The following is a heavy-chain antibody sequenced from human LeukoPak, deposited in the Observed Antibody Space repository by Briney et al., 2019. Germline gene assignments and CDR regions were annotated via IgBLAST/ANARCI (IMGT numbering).Heavy chain of an antibody. CDR2: INPDGSEK. V-gene: IGHV3-7*01. J-gene: IGHJ1*01. CDR1: GFTFSGYW. CDR3: ARESTAGYNSSWYGFRN. Sequence: GGSLRLSCAASGFTFSGYWMSWVRQAPRKVLEWVANINPDGSEKYYVDSVKGRFTISRDNAKNSLFLQMGSLRVEDTAVYYCARESTAGYNSSWYGFRNWGQGTLVSVSS. D-gene: IGHD6-13*01.